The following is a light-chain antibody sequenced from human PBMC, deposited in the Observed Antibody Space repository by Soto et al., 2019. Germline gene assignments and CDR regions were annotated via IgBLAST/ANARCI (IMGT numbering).Light chain of an antibody. CDR1: SSDVGGYIF. CDR3: VSFAGGTYV. CDR2: DVN. Sequence: QSVLTQPPYASGSPGQSVTISCTGTSSDVGGYIFVSWYQQHPGKVPKLIIYDVNKRPSGVPDRFSGSKYGNTASLTVSGLQAEDEGDYYCVSFAGGTYVFGTGTKVTVL. V-gene: IGLV2-8*01. J-gene: IGLJ1*01.